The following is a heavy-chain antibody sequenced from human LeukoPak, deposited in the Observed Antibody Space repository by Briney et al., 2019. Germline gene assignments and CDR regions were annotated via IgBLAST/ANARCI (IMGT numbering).Heavy chain of an antibody. CDR1: GFTFTADL. D-gene: IGHD3-22*01. V-gene: IGHV3-30-3*01. Sequence: GGSLRLSCAASGFTFTADLIHWGRQAPGKGLEWVAVMSSDGNAMFYADSVKGRFTISRDNSKNTLYLQMNSLRAEDTAVYYCVRESEYDHSASFDYWGQGTLVTVSS. CDR3: VRESEYDHSASFDY. J-gene: IGHJ4*02. CDR2: MSSDGNAM.